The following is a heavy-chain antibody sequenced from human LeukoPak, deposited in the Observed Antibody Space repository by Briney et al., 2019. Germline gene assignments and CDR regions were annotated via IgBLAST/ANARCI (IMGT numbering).Heavy chain of an antibody. CDR1: GFTFSSYA. CDR3: AKDLKRNYFDSSGHYLDAFDM. V-gene: IGHV3-23*01. CDR2: ISGRGVTT. J-gene: IGHJ3*02. D-gene: IGHD3-22*01. Sequence: PGGSLRLSCEASGFTFSSYALSWVRQAPGKGLEWVSGISGRGVTTDYADSVKGRFTMSRDNSKNTLYLQMNSLRAEDTAIYYCAKDLKRNYFDSSGHYLDAFDMWGQGTMVTVSS.